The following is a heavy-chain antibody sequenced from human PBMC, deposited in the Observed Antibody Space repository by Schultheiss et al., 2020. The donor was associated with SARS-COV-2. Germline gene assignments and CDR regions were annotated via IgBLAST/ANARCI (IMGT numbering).Heavy chain of an antibody. CDR3: ARYPITMMGSYYYYYMDV. CDR2: IYHSGST. V-gene: IGHV4-34*01. Sequence: SETLSLTCAVYGGSFSDYYWSWIRQSPGKGLEWIGEIYHSGSTNYNPSLKSRVTISVDKSKNQFSLKLSSVTAADTAVYYCARYPITMMGSYYYYYMDVWGKGTTVTVSS. D-gene: IGHD3-22*01. CDR1: GGSFSDYY. J-gene: IGHJ6*03.